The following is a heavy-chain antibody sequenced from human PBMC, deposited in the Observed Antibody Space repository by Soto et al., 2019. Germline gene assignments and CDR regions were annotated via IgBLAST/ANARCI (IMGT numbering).Heavy chain of an antibody. CDR3: AKEAGDGYNWNAFDI. D-gene: IGHD5-12*01. J-gene: IGHJ3*02. CDR1: GSTFSSYG. V-gene: IGHV3-30*18. Sequence: QVQLVESGGGVVQPGRSLRLSCAASGSTFSSYGMHRVRQAPGKGLEWVAVISYDGSNKYYADSVKGRFTISRDNSKNTLYLQMNSLRAEDTAVYYCAKEAGDGYNWNAFDIWGQGTMVTVSS. CDR2: ISYDGSNK.